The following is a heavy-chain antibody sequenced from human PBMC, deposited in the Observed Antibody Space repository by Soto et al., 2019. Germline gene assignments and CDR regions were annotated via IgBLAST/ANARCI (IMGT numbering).Heavy chain of an antibody. V-gene: IGHV3-23*01. J-gene: IGHJ6*02. D-gene: IGHD2-15*01. CDR1: GFTFSSYA. CDR2: ISGSGGST. CDR3: AKGGDIVVVVAATPNYGMDV. Sequence: PGGSLRLSCAASGFTFSSYAMSWVRQAPGKGLEWVSAISGSGGSTYYADSVKGRFTISRDNSKNTLYLQMNSLRAEDTAVYYCAKGGDIVVVVAATPNYGMDVWGQGTTVTVS.